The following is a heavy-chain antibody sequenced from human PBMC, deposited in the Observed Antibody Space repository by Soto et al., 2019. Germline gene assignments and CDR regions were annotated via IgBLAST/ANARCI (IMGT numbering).Heavy chain of an antibody. Sequence: GASVKVSCKASGGTFSSYAISWVRQAPGQGLEWMGGIIPIFGTANYAQKFQGRVTITADESTSTAYMELSSLRSEDTAVYYCARERRYSYAEIPSYYYYGMDVWGQGTTVTV. CDR2: IIPIFGTA. D-gene: IGHD5-18*01. V-gene: IGHV1-69*13. CDR1: GGTFSSYA. J-gene: IGHJ6*02. CDR3: ARERRYSYAEIPSYYYYGMDV.